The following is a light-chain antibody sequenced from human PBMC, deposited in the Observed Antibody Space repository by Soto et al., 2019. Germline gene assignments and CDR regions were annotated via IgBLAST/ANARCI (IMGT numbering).Light chain of an antibody. Sequence: ELVLTQSPGTLSLSPGGGATLSCRTSRRLNLMYLAWYQQKPGQAPRLLIHAATTRATGISERFSGSGSGTVFNLTISRLEPEDSAVYFCQQYGDSRYVFGPGTKLEIK. CDR3: QQYGDSRYV. CDR2: AAT. CDR1: RRLNLMY. V-gene: IGKV3-20*01. J-gene: IGKJ2*01.